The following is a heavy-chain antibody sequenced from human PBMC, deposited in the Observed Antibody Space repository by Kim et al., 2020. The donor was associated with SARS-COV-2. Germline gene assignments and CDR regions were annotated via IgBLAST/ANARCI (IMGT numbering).Heavy chain of an antibody. J-gene: IGHJ4*02. CDR3: ARDFGSASHDPVFDY. Sequence: AQKLQGRVTMTTDTYSNTVYMEVRSLRSADTAVYYCARDFGSASHDPVFDYWGQGTLVTVSS. D-gene: IGHD3-3*01. V-gene: IGHV1-18*01.